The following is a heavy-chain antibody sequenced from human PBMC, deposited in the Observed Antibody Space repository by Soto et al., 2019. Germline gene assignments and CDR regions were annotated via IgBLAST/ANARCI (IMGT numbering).Heavy chain of an antibody. J-gene: IGHJ4*02. V-gene: IGHV3-23*01. CDR1: GFTFSSYA. CDR2: VSIGGST. CDR3: AKRRGAGGDFDY. Sequence: DVQLLESGGGLVQPEGSLRLSCAASGFTFSSYAMGWVRQGPGKGLEWVAVVSIGGSTHYADSVRGRFTISRDNSKNTVSLQMKSLTAEDTAVYFCAKRRGAGGDFDYWGQGALVTVSS. D-gene: IGHD2-15*01.